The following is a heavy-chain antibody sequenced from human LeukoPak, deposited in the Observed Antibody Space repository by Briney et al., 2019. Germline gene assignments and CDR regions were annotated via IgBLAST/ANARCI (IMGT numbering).Heavy chain of an antibody. CDR3: ARDLIGDGSGSYYDAFDI. CDR2: ISYDGSNK. D-gene: IGHD3-10*01. Sequence: LSLTCAVYGGSFSGYYWSWIRQPPGKGLEWVAVISYDGSNKYYADSVKGRFTISRDNSKNTLYLQMNSLRAEDTAVYYCARDLIGDGSGSYYDAFDIWGQGTMVTVSS. CDR1: GGSFSGYY. J-gene: IGHJ3*02. V-gene: IGHV3-30-3*01.